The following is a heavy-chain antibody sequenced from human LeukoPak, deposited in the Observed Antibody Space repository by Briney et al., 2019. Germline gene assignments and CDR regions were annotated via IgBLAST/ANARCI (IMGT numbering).Heavy chain of an antibody. CDR3: ATYSSGWYGYYFDY. CDR1: GGSISSYY. J-gene: IGHJ4*02. CDR2: IYYSGST. V-gene: IGHV4-59*01. Sequence: SETLSLTCTVSGGSISSYYWGWIRQPPGKRLEWIGYIYYSGSTNYNPSLKSRVTISVDTSKNQFSLKLSSVTAADTAVYYCATYSSGWYGYYFDYWGQGTLVTVSS. D-gene: IGHD6-19*01.